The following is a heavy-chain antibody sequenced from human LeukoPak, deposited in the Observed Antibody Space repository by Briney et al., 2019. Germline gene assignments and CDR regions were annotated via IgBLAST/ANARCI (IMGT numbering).Heavy chain of an antibody. Sequence: SETLSLTCTVSGVTFSSVDYYWSWIRQPPGKGLEWIGYIYYSGSTYYNPSLKSRVTISVDTSKNQFLLKLSSVPAADSAVYSCDRAGGLGVCGGYCYSWFDPWGQGTLVTVSS. J-gene: IGHJ5*02. CDR2: IYYSGST. V-gene: IGHV4-30-4*01. D-gene: IGHD2-21*02. CDR3: DRAGGLGVCGGYCYSWFDP. CDR1: GVTFSSVDYY.